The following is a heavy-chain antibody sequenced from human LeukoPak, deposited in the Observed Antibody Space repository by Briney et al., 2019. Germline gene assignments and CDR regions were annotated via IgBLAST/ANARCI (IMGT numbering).Heavy chain of an antibody. CDR1: GFTFSSYG. Sequence: GGSLRLSCAASGFTFSSYGMHWVRQAPGKGLEWVAVISYDGSNKYYADSVKGRFTISRDNSKNTLYLQMNSLRAEDTAVYYCARDRHLYLARYQNWFDPWGQGTLVTVSS. CDR3: ARDRHLYLARYQNWFDP. J-gene: IGHJ5*02. V-gene: IGHV3-30*03. CDR2: ISYDGSNK. D-gene: IGHD2-2*01.